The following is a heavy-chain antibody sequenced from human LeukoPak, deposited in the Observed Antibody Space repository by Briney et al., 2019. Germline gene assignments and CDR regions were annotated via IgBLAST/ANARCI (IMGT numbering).Heavy chain of an antibody. Sequence: SEALSLTCSISGDSITTNSYWWGWIRQSPGKGLEWIGSIYSSGNSYYNPSLKTRATISPDTSKNQYSPRLTSVTAADTAIYYCARRGIWDLQIGNWFDPWGQGILVIVSS. J-gene: IGHJ5*02. CDR3: ARRGIWDLQIGNWFDP. D-gene: IGHD3-16*01. CDR1: GDSITTNSYW. V-gene: IGHV4-39*01. CDR2: IYSSGNS.